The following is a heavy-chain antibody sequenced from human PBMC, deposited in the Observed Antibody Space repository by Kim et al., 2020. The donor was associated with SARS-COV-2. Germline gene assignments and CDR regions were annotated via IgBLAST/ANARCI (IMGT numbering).Heavy chain of an antibody. V-gene: IGHV3-7*01. Sequence: QDGSAKYYVDSVKGRFTISRDNAKNSLYLQMNSLRAEDTAVYYCALTFDYWGQGTLVTVSS. CDR2: QDGSAK. D-gene: IGHD7-27*01. CDR3: ALTFDY. J-gene: IGHJ4*02.